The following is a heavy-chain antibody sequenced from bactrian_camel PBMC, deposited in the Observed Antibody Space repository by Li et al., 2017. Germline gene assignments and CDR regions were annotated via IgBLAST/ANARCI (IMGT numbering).Heavy chain of an antibody. Sequence: QVQLVESGGGLVQPGGSLRLSCVCSGFTFSNFYMSWVRQAAGKGPEWVSSIGSDGTNTYYADSVKGRFTISRDNAKNTVFLQMNSLKSEDTAMYYCAKGGSWDLLNLPEYNYWGQGTQVTVS. V-gene: IGHV3-2*01. CDR2: IGSDGTNT. D-gene: IGHD6*01. J-gene: IGHJ4*01. CDR1: GFTFSNFY. CDR3: AKGGSWDLLNLPEYNY.